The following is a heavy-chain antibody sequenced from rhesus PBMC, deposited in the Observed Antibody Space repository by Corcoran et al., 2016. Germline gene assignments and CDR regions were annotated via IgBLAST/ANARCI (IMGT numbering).Heavy chain of an antibody. CDR1: GGSISSGYG. D-gene: IGHD2-21*01. CDR3: ARKPKYPEAYYFDY. Sequence: QVQLQESGPGLVKPSETLPLTCAVSGGSISSGYGWSWIRQPPGKGLEWIGYIYGSSGNTYYNPSLKSRVTCSKYTSKHQFSLKLSSVTAADTAVYYCARKPKYPEAYYFDYWGQGVLVTVSS. J-gene: IGHJ4*01. CDR2: IYGSSGNT. V-gene: IGHV4S7*01.